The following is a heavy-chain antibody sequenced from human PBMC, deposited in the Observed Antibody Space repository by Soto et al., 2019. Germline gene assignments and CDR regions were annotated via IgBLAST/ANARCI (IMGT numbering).Heavy chain of an antibody. CDR2: IHPAGINT. CDR1: GYSFISHY. V-gene: IGHV1-46*01. J-gene: IGHJ4*02. D-gene: IGHD3-10*01. Sequence: ASVKVSCKAFGYSFISHYMHWVRQAPGQGLEWMGTIHPAGINTAYAQKFQGRVTMTTDTSTSTVYMELNSLRAEDTAVYFCAGGVIDRGVKSWGQGTLVTVSS. CDR3: AGGVIDRGVKS.